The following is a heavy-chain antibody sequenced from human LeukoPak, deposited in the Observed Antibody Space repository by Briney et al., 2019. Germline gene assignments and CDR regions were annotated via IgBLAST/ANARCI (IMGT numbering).Heavy chain of an antibody. V-gene: IGHV3-7*03. J-gene: IGHJ4*02. CDR2: INEDGSEK. CDR1: GFSFSTHW. D-gene: IGHD5-24*01. Sequence: QPGGSLRLSCVASGFSFSTHWMNWFRQAPGKGLEWVANINEDGSEKNYVDSVKGRFTISRDTAKDSLYLQLNSLRAEDTALYYCAGDRGWLQYIDYWGQGTLVTVSS. CDR3: AGDRGWLQYIDY.